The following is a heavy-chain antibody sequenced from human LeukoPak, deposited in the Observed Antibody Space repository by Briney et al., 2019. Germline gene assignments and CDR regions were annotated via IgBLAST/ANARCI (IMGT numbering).Heavy chain of an antibody. D-gene: IGHD2-2*01. J-gene: IGHJ4*02. V-gene: IGHV3-30*09. Sequence: PPGGSLRLSCAASGFIFSDYAMHWVRQAPGKGLEWVAVIFYDGDTKYYADSVKGRFAISRGNSKSTLYLQVNSLRGEDTAVYYCARDRCSSISCFALDYWGQGTLVTVSS. CDR3: ARDRCSSISCFALDY. CDR1: GFIFSDYA. CDR2: IFYDGDTK.